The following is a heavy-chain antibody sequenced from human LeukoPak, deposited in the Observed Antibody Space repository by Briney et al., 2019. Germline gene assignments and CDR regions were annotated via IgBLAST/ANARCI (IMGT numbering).Heavy chain of an antibody. D-gene: IGHD2-2*01. V-gene: IGHV3-21*01. CDR3: ARDSSRYCSSTSCYA. CDR1: GFTFSSYS. CDR2: ISSSSSYI. J-gene: IGHJ5*02. Sequence: PGGSLRLSCAASGFTFSSYSMNWVRQAPGKGLEWVSSISSSSSYIYYADSVKGRFTTSRDNAKNSLYLQMNSLRAEDTAVYYCARDSSRYCSSTSCYAWGQGTLVTVSS.